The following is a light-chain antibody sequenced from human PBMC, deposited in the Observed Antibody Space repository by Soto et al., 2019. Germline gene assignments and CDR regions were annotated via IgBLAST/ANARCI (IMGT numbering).Light chain of an antibody. V-gene: IGLV2-14*01. Sequence: QSALTQPASVSGSPGQSITISCTGNSSDVGGYNYVSWYQQHPGKAPKLVICEVSNRPSGVSNRFSGSKSGNTASLTISGLQAEDEADYFCSSYTSSSTLVVFGGGTKLTVL. CDR2: EVS. CDR3: SSYTSSSTLVV. CDR1: SSDVGGYNY. J-gene: IGLJ2*01.